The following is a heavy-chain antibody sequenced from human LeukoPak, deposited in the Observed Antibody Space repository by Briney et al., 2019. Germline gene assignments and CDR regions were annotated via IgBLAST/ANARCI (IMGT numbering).Heavy chain of an antibody. D-gene: IGHD6-13*01. J-gene: IGHJ4*02. V-gene: IGHV3-53*01. CDR3: AKDRMLQIAAALDY. CDR2: IYSVGTT. CDR1: GFSVSSNY. Sequence: GGSLRLSCAASGFSVSSNYMSWVRQAPEKGLEWVSVIYSVGTTYYADSVKGRFTISRDNSKNTLYLQMNSLRAEDTAVYYCAKDRMLQIAAALDYWGQGTLVTVSS.